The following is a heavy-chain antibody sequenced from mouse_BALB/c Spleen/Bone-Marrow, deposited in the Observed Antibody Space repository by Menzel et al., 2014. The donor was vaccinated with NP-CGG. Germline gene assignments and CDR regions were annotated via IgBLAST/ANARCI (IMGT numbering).Heavy chain of an antibody. Sequence: VQGVESGPGLVAPSQRLSITCTVSGFSLSRYSLHWVRQPPGKGLEWLGMIWGGGSTDYNSALKSRLSISKDNSKSQVFLKMNSLQSDDIAMYYCARKDYDEAWFAYWGQGTLVTVSA. D-gene: IGHD2-4*01. CDR3: ARKDYDEAWFAY. CDR2: IWGGGST. J-gene: IGHJ3*01. V-gene: IGHV2-6-4*01. CDR1: GFSLSRYS.